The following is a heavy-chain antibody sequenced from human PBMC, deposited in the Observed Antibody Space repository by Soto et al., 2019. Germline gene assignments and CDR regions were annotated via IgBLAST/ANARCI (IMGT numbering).Heavy chain of an antibody. CDR2: IYDSGST. J-gene: IGHJ5*02. Sequence: TYTVAGGSSINRSCRWVWIRQPPGKGRGCIGSIYDSGSTYYTPSLTSRVTISVETSKNKFSLNMSSVTDAETAVYYCARHVSAITSNDSSYKWFDPWRNGTPVPV. D-gene: IGHD3-22*01. CDR3: ARHVSAITSNDSSYKWFDP. CDR1: GGSSINRSCR. V-gene: IGHV4-39*01.